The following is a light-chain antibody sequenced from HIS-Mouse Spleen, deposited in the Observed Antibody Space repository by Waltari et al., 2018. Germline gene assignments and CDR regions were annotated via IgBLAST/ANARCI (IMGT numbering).Light chain of an antibody. CDR3: AAWDDSLSGPV. J-gene: IGLJ3*02. CDR2: RNN. Sequence: QSVLTQPPSASGTPGQRVTISCSGSSSNIGSNYVYWYQQLPGTAPKLLIYRNNQRPCGVPHRFSGSTSGTSASLAISGVRSEDEADYYCAAWDDSLSGPVFGGGTKLTVL. V-gene: IGLV1-47*01. CDR1: SSNIGSNY.